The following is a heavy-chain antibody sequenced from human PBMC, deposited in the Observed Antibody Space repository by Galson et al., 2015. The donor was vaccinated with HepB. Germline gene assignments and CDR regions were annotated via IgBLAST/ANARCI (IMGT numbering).Heavy chain of an antibody. CDR3: ARDVSGNSHWFDS. CDR1: GFTFSNYA. D-gene: IGHD4-23*01. V-gene: IGHV3-33*08. Sequence: SLRLSCAASGFTFSNYAMSWVRQVPGKGLEWVVLIWYDGNNKYYADSVKGRFTISRDNSKNMMYLQMNSLRAEDTAVYYCARDVSGNSHWFDSWGQGTLVTVSS. CDR2: IWYDGNNK. J-gene: IGHJ5*01.